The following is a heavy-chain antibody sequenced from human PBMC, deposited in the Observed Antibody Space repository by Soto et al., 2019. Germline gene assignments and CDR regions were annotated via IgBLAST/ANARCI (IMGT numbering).Heavy chain of an antibody. CDR3: SRGLWQWLFDY. V-gene: IGHV1-46*03. CDR1: GYTFTSHY. CDR2: IDPSGGAT. J-gene: IGHJ4*02. D-gene: IGHD6-19*01. Sequence: QVQLVPSGAEVKKPGASVMVSCRASGYTFTSHYMHWVRQAPGQGLEWMGMIDPSGGATTYAQKFQGRVTITRDTSTTTVYMELSSLRPEDTAVYSCSRGLWQWLFDYWGQGTLVTVSS.